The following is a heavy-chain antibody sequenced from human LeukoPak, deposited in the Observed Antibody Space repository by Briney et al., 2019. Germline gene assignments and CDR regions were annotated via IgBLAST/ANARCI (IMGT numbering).Heavy chain of an antibody. CDR2: ISWNSGSI. V-gene: IGHV3-9*03. CDR3: AKDLNGAFDY. D-gene: IGHD3-10*01. J-gene: IGHJ4*02. Sequence: GGSLRLSCAASGFTFDDYAMHWVRQAPGKGLEWVSGISWNSGSIGYADSVKGRFTISRDNAKNSLYLQMNSLRAEDMALYYCAKDLNGAFDYWGQGTLVTVSS. CDR1: GFTFDDYA.